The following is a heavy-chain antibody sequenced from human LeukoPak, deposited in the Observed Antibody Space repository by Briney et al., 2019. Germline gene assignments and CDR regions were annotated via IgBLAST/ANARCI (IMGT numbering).Heavy chain of an antibody. V-gene: IGHV4-59*08. CDR2: VYNSGST. Sequence: SETLSLTCVVSGVSISRHLWSWIRQPPGKEPQWIGFVYNSGSTDYNPSLKGRVTISADTSKNQFSLRLSSVTASDTAVYYCATNAGPDPPNVIDIWGLGTMVTVSS. J-gene: IGHJ3*02. CDR3: ATNAGPDPPNVIDI. CDR1: GVSISRHL. D-gene: IGHD2-8*01.